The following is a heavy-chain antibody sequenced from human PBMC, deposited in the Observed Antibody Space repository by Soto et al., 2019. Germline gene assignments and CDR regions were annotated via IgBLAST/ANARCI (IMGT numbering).Heavy chain of an antibody. J-gene: IGHJ4*02. D-gene: IGHD3-3*01. CDR2: INAGNGDT. CDR3: ARDGARIAVFGVVNYFDY. Sequence: ASVKVSCKASGYIFNSHAIHWVRQAPRQRLEWMGWINAGNGDTKYSQKFQGRDAITRDTSASSAYMELSTLRSEDTAVYYCARDGARIAVFGVVNYFDYWSQGTVVTVSS. V-gene: IGHV1-3*01. CDR1: GYIFNSHA.